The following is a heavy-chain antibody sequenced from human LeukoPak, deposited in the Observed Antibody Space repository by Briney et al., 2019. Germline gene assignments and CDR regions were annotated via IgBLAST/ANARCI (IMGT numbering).Heavy chain of an antibody. V-gene: IGHV1-2*06. D-gene: IGHD3/OR15-3a*01. CDR1: GYIFSGYY. Sequence: ASVKVSCTASGYIFSGYYMHWVRQAPGQGLEWMGRINPNSGDTHFSQKFQGRVTMTRGTSISTAYMELRRLRSDDTALYYCASGRVTADYWGQGTLVTVSS. CDR2: INPNSGDT. J-gene: IGHJ4*02. CDR3: ASGRVTADY.